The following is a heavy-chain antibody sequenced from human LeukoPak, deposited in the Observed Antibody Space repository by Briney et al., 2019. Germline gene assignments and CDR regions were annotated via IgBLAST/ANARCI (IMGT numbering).Heavy chain of an antibody. D-gene: IGHD3-10*01. J-gene: IGHJ4*02. Sequence: PGGSLRLSCAASGFIFSSYWMSWVRQAPGKGLQWVANIKEDGSEKYYVDSVKGRFTISRDNAKNSLYLQMNSLRAEDTAVYYCAKRVSGSAYYFDYWGQGTLVTVSS. CDR3: AKRVSGSAYYFDY. CDR1: GFIFSSYW. CDR2: IKEDGSEK. V-gene: IGHV3-7*05.